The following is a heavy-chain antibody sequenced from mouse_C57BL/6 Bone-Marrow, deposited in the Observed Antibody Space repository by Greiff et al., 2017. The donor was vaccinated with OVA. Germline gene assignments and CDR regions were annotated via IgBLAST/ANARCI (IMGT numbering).Heavy chain of an antibody. CDR2: IWTGGGT. CDR1: GFSLTSYA. V-gene: IGHV2-9-1*01. Sequence: VKLMESGPGLVAPSQSLSITCTVSGFSLTSYAISWVRQPPGKGLEWLGVIWTGGGTNYNSALKSRLSISKDNSKSQVFLKMNSLQTDETARYYCARNWRTTVVYYYAMDYWGQGTTVTVSS. J-gene: IGHJ4*01. CDR3: ARNWRTTVVYYYAMDY. D-gene: IGHD1-1*01.